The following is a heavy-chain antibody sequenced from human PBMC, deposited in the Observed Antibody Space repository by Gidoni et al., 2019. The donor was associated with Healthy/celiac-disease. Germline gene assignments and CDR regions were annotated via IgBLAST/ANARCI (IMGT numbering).Heavy chain of an antibody. CDR3: ARRVTMVRGVDHYYYYMDV. J-gene: IGHJ6*03. D-gene: IGHD3-10*01. V-gene: IGHV5-10-1*03. CDR2: IDPSDSYT. Sequence: EVQLVQSGAEVKKPGESTRISCKGSGYSFTSYWLSWVRQVPGKGLEWMGRIDPSDSYTNYSPSFQGHVTISADKSISTAYLQWSSLKASDTAMYYCARRVTMVRGVDHYYYYMDVWGKGTTVTVSS. CDR1: GYSFTSYW.